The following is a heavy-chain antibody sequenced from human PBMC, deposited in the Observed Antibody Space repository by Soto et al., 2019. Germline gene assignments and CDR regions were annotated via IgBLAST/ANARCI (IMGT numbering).Heavy chain of an antibody. Sequence: EVQLVESGGGLVQPGGSLRLSCAASGFTVSSNYMSWVRQAPGKGLEWVSVIYSGGSTYYADSVKGRFTISRDNSKNTLYLQMNSLRAEDTAVYYCARDRPADNYYYYGMDVWGQGTTVTVSS. CDR2: IYSGGST. J-gene: IGHJ6*02. CDR1: GFTVSSNY. V-gene: IGHV3-66*01. CDR3: ARDRPADNYYYYGMDV.